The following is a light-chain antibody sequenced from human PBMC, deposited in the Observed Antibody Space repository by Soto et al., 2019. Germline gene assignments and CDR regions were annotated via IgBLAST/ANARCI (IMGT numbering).Light chain of an antibody. CDR3: LQYNNYPWT. CDR1: QSIGNW. CDR2: KGS. V-gene: IGKV1-5*03. Sequence: IPMSQSPATLSASVGDRVTIACRSSQSIGNWLAWYQQKPGKAPKLLIYKGSDLQSGVPSRFSGSGSGAEFTLTISSLQPDDVATYYCLQYNNYPWTFGQGTKVDI. J-gene: IGKJ1*01.